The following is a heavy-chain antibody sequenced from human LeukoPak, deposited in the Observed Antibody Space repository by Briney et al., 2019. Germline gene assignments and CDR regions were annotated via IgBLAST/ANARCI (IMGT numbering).Heavy chain of an antibody. J-gene: IGHJ4*02. Sequence: ASVKVSCKASGYTFTNYGITWGRQAPGQGLEWMGWISAFNGHTNYAQNLQGRVTMTTDTSTSTAYMELRSLRSDDTAVYYCAKRPITGTYKYYFDYWGQGTLVTVSS. CDR1: GYTFTNYG. CDR3: AKRPITGTYKYYFDY. V-gene: IGHV1-18*01. CDR2: ISAFNGHT. D-gene: IGHD1-20*01.